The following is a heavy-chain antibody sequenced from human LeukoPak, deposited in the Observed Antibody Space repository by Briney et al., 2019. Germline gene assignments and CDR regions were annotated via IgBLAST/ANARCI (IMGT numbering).Heavy chain of an antibody. CDR1: GGSFSGYY. J-gene: IGHJ6*03. V-gene: IGHV3-7*01. D-gene: IGHD6-19*01. CDR3: ARERAVAGLTYYYYMDV. Sequence: ETLSLTCAVYGGSFSGYYWSWIRQPPGKGLEWVANIKQDGSEKYYVDSVKGRFTISRDNAKNSLYLQMNSLRAEDTAVYYCARERAVAGLTYYYYMDVWGKGTTVTVSS. CDR2: IKQDGSEK.